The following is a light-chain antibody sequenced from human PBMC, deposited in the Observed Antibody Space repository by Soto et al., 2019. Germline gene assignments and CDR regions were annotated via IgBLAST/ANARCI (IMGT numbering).Light chain of an antibody. V-gene: IGLV2-14*03. Sequence: QSALTKPASVSVSPGQWITISCTGTTSDVGGYDYFSLYQQHPAKAPKLMIYAVSNRPSGVSNRFSGANSGNTASLTISGLQADDEADYDCSSYTSSSTLVFGGGTKRTV. CDR3: SSYTSSSTLV. CDR1: TSDVGGYDY. J-gene: IGLJ2*01. CDR2: AVS.